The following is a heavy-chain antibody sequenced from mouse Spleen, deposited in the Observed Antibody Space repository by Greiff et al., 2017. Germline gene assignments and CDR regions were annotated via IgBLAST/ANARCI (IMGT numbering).Heavy chain of an antibody. CDR2: INPSTGGT. Sequence: VQLQQSGPELVKPGASVKISCKASGYSFTGYYMNWVKQSPEKSLEWIGEINPSTGGTTYNQKFKAKATLTVDKSSSTAYMQLKSLTSEDSAVYYCARGGTTMVAYYAMDYWGQGTSVTVSS. V-gene: IGHV1-42*01. CDR1: GYSFTGYY. D-gene: IGHD1-1*01. CDR3: ARGGTTMVAYYAMDY. J-gene: IGHJ4*01.